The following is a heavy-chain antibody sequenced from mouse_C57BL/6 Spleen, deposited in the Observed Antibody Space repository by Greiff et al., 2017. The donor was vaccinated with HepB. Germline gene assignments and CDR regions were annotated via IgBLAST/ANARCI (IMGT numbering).Heavy chain of an antibody. CDR2: IYPGDGDT. J-gene: IGHJ2*01. Sequence: QVQLQQSGPELVKPGASVKISCKASGYAFSSSWMNWVKQRPGKGLEWIGRIYPGDGDTNYNGKFKGKATLTADKSSSTAYMQLSSLPSEDSAVYFCASETANWDSFDYWGQGTTLTVSS. CDR3: ASETANWDSFDY. V-gene: IGHV1-82*01. CDR1: GYAFSSSW. D-gene: IGHD4-1*01.